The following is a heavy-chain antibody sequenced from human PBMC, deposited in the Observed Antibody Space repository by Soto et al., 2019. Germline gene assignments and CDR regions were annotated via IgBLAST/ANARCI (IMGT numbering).Heavy chain of an antibody. J-gene: IGHJ5*02. Sequence: QVQLVQSGAEVKKPGSSVKVSCKASGGTFSSYAISWVRQAPGQGLEWMGGIIPIFGTANYAQKFQGRVTITADESTSTAHMELSSLRSEDTAVYYCARDRDPGKAAHPPFDPWGQGTLVTVSS. V-gene: IGHV1-69*12. D-gene: IGHD6-13*01. CDR1: GGTFSSYA. CDR3: ARDRDPGKAAHPPFDP. CDR2: IIPIFGTA.